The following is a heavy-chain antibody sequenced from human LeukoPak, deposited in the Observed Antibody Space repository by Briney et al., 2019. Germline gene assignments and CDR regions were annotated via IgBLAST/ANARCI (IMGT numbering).Heavy chain of an antibody. D-gene: IGHD4-17*01. CDR3: ARADTVTTSDAFDI. CDR2: INHSGST. Sequence: SETLSLTCAVYGGSFSGYYWSWIRQPPGKGLEWIGEINHSGSTNYNPSLKSRVTISVDTSKNQFSLKLSSVTAADTAVYYCARADTVTTSDAFDIWGQGTMVTVSP. V-gene: IGHV4-34*01. J-gene: IGHJ3*02. CDR1: GGSFSGYY.